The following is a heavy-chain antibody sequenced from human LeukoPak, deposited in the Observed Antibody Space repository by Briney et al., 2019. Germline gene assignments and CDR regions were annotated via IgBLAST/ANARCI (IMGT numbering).Heavy chain of an antibody. Sequence: TGGSLRLSCAASGFTFSSYWMSWVRQAPGKGLEWVANIKQDGSEKYYVDSVKGRFTISRDNAKNSLYLEMNSLRAEDTAVYYCAMGGGIVGATTFIYWGQGTLVTVSS. V-gene: IGHV3-7*01. D-gene: IGHD1-26*01. CDR3: AMGGGIVGATTFIY. CDR1: GFTFSSYW. J-gene: IGHJ4*02. CDR2: IKQDGSEK.